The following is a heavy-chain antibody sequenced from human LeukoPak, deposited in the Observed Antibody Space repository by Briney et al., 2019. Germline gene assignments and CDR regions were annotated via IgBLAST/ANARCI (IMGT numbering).Heavy chain of an antibody. CDR3: ARVEPGSYGDYDSWFDP. CDR1: GGSISSSSYY. Sequence: PSETLSLTCTVSGGSISSSSYYWGWIRQPPGKGLEWIGSIYYSGSTYDNPSLKSRVTISVDTSKNQFYLKLSSVTAADTAVYYCARVEPGSYGDYDSWFDPWGQGTLVTVSS. D-gene: IGHD4-17*01. V-gene: IGHV4-39*07. CDR2: IYYSGST. J-gene: IGHJ5*02.